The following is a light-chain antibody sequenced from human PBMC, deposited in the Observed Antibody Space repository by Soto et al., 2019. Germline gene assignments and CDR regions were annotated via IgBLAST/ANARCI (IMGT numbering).Light chain of an antibody. CDR2: RAS. V-gene: IGKV3-20*01. CDR1: QSVSNNY. CDR3: QQYATSFS. J-gene: IGKJ2*03. Sequence: EIVLTQSPGTLSLSPGDRATLSCRASQSVSNNYLAWYQQKRGQPPSLLIYRASSRATGIPDRLSGNGSGTDFTLAICRLDPEDFAVYYCQQYATSFSFGQGTKRAI.